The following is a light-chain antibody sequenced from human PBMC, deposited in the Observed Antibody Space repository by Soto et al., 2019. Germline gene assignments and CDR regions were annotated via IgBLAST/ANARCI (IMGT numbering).Light chain of an antibody. CDR2: DVS. CDR3: SSYTSTSTYV. CDR1: SSDVGGYNY. J-gene: IGLJ1*01. V-gene: IGLV2-14*01. Sequence: QSALTQPASVSGSPVQSITISCTGTSSDVGGYNYVSWYQQYPGKAPKLMIYDVSNRPSGVSNRFSGSKSGNSASLTISGLQAEDEADYYCSSYTSTSTYVFGTGTKVTVL.